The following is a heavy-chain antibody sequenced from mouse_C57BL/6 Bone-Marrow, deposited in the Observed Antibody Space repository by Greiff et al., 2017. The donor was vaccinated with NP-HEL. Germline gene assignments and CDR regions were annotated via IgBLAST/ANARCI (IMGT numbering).Heavy chain of an antibody. V-gene: IGHV1-81*01. Sequence: QVQLQQSGAELARPGASVKLSCKASGYTFTSYGLSWVKQRTGQGLAWIGEIYPRSGNTYYNEKFKGKATLTADKSSSTAYMELRSLTSEDSAVYFCGGPLIYYYGSSLDYWGQGTTLTVSS. D-gene: IGHD1-1*01. CDR1: GYTFTSYG. CDR2: IYPRSGNT. CDR3: GGPLIYYYGSSLDY. J-gene: IGHJ2*01.